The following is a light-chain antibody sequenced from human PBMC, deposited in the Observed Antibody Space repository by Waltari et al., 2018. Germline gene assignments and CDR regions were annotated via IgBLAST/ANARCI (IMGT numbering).Light chain of an antibody. J-gene: IGKJ1*01. V-gene: IGKV1-39*01. CDR2: GTS. CDR3: QQSNSGPRT. Sequence: DIQMTQSPSSLSAYVGDRVTITCRASQSVSRYLNWYQQKPGQAPKLLIYGTSILQSGVPSRFSGSGSGTDFTLTISSLQPEDFATYYCQQSNSGPRTFGQGTKVEMK. CDR1: QSVSRY.